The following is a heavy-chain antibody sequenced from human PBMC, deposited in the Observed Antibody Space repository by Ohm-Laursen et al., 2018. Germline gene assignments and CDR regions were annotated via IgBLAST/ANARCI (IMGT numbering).Heavy chain of an antibody. D-gene: IGHD3-10*01. CDR3: ARHRGDKYNWFDP. CDR1: GGSISNYY. V-gene: IGHV4-59*01. J-gene: IGHJ5*02. CDR2: IYYSGST. Sequence: SETLSLTCPVSGGSISNYYWSWIRQPPGKGLEWIGYIYYSGSTNHNPSLKSRVTISVDTSKNQFSLKLSSVTAADPAVYYCARHRGDKYNWFDPWGQGTLVTVSS.